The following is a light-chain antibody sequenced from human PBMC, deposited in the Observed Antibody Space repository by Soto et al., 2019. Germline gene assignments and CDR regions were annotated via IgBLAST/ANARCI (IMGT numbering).Light chain of an antibody. CDR1: QDINNY. CDR3: QQRGNWPH. V-gene: IGKV1-33*01. Sequence: DIQMTQSPSSLSASVGDRVTISCQASQDINNYVNWYQQKPGKAPKLLIFDASTLKTGVPSRFSGTGAGTDLTLTISSLEPEDFATYFCQQRGNWPHFGQGTRLEIK. CDR2: DAS. J-gene: IGKJ5*01.